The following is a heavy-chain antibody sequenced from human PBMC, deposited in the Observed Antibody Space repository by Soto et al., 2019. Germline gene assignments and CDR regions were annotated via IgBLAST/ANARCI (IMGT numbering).Heavy chain of an antibody. CDR3: AKTFYDFWSDYRSSTMDV. CDR2: ISYDGRNT. D-gene: IGHD3-3*01. Sequence: GGSLRLSCAASGFTFSSYGMHWVRQAPGKGLEWVAFISYDGRNTNYADSVKGRFTISRDNSKNTVCLQMNSLRAEDTAVYYCAKTFYDFWSDYRSSTMDVWGQGTTVTVSS. CDR1: GFTFSSYG. J-gene: IGHJ6*02. V-gene: IGHV3-30*18.